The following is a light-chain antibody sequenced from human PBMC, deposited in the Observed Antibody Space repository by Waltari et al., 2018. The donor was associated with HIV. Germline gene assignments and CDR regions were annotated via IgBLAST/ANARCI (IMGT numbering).Light chain of an antibody. V-gene: IGLV1-51*01. CDR3: GTWDSSLSVYWV. Sequence: QSVLTQPPSVSVASGQRVTISFSTLGLNYISLYQQLPGTAPNLLIYDNNKRPSGIPARFSRSKWGTSATLGITGLQTGDEADYYCGTWDSSLSVYWVFGGGTKLTVL. CDR1: TLGLNY. CDR2: DNN. J-gene: IGLJ3*02.